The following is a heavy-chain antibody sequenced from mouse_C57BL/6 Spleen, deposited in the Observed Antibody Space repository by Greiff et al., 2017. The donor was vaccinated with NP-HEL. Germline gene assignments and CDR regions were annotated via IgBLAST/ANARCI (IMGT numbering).Heavy chain of an antibody. V-gene: IGHV2-5*01. CDR2: IWRGGST. Sequence: VKLMESGPGLVQPSQSLSITCTVSGFSLTSYGVHWVRQSPGKGLAWLGVIWRGGSTDYNAAFMSRLSITKDNSKSQVFFKMNSLQADDTAIYYCAKNGRENYFDYWGQGTTLTVSS. CDR1: GFSLTSYG. CDR3: AKNGRENYFDY. J-gene: IGHJ2*01.